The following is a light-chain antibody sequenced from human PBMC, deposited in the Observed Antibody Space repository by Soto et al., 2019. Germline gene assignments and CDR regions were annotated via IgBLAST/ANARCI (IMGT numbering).Light chain of an antibody. CDR2: SDD. CDR3: AAWGDSLNTWV. Sequence: QSVLTQPPSASGTPGQRVSISCSGSSSNIGSNAVSWYQHFPGTAPKVLIYSDDQRPSGVPDRFSGSKSGTSASLASSGLRAEEEADYFCAAWGDSLNTWVFGGGTKLTVL. V-gene: IGLV1-44*01. CDR1: SSNIGSNA. J-gene: IGLJ3*02.